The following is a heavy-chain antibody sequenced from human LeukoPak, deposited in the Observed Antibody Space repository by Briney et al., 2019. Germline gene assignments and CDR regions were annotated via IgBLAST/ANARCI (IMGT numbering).Heavy chain of an antibody. CDR1: GYTFTSYF. Sequence: ASVKVSCKASGYTFTSYFMHWVRQAPGQGLEWMGIINPSGGSTGYAQKFQDRVIMIRDTSTSTVYMELSSLRSEDTAVYYCVRRYCSSTSCHNNWFDPWGQGTLVTVSS. D-gene: IGHD2-2*02. J-gene: IGHJ5*02. CDR2: INPSGGST. V-gene: IGHV1-46*01. CDR3: VRRYCSSTSCHNNWFDP.